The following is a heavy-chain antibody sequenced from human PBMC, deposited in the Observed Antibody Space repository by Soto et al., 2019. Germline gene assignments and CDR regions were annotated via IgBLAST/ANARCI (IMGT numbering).Heavy chain of an antibody. CDR3: ASGPLRGGALLLALPFDP. V-gene: IGHV1-69*12. CDR1: GGTFNNYA. Sequence: QVQLVQSGAEMEKPGSSVKVSCKASGGTFNNYAITWVRQAPGQGLEWMGGIIPMYGTTNYPQKFHGRVTFTADESTTTAYRELSSLRPDDTAVYYCASGPLRGGALLLALPFDPWGQGTLVTVSS. D-gene: IGHD3-16*01. CDR2: IIPMYGTT. J-gene: IGHJ5*02.